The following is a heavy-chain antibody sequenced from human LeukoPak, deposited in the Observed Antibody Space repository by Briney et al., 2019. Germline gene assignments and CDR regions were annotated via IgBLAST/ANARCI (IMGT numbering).Heavy chain of an antibody. CDR2: IKQDGSEK. CDR1: GFTFSSYW. V-gene: IGHV3-7*03. CDR3: AKTPQKYGSGGAY. D-gene: IGHD3-10*01. Sequence: GGSLRLSCAASGFTFSSYWMSWVRQAPGKGLEWVANIKQDGSEKYYVDSVKGRFTISRDNSKNTLYLQMNSLRAEDTAVYYCAKTPQKYGSGGAYWGQGTLVTVSS. J-gene: IGHJ4*02.